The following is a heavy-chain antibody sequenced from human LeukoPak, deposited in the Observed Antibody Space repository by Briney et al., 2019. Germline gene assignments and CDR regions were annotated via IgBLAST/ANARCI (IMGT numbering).Heavy chain of an antibody. D-gene: IGHD6-19*01. CDR2: INTDGTVT. J-gene: IGHJ4*02. V-gene: IGHV3-74*01. CDR3: ATKQWLAPPPDS. Sequence: NPGGSLRLSCAASGFTFSKYWMRWVRQAPGKGLESVSRINTDGTVTTYADSVKGRFTVSRDNADNTMFLQMNSVRDEDTAVYYCATKQWLAPPPDSWGQGTPVTVSS. CDR1: GFTFSKYW.